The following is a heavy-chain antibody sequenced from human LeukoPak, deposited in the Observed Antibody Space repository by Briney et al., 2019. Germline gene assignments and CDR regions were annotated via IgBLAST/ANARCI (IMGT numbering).Heavy chain of an antibody. CDR2: IYHSGST. CDR1: GYSISSGYY. J-gene: IGHJ4*02. V-gene: IGHV4-38-2*02. Sequence: SETLSLTCTVSGYSISSGYYWGWIRQPPGKGLQWIGSIYHSGSTYYNPSLKSRVTISVDTSKNQVSLKLSSVAAADTAVFYCARMLVPDYFDNWGQGTLVTVSS. D-gene: IGHD6-13*01. CDR3: ARMLVPDYFDN.